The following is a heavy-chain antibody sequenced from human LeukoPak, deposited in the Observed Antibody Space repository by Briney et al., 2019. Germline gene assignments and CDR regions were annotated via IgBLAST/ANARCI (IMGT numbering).Heavy chain of an antibody. V-gene: IGHV3-43*02. Sequence: GGSLRLSCVASGLPIADFAMHWVRQAPGKGLEWVSLIRGDGVSIFYADSVKGRFSISRDNSKNSLSLEMNSLRTEDTAMYYCARESGKFDYWGQGTLVAVSS. CDR3: ARESGKFDY. CDR2: IRGDGVSI. J-gene: IGHJ4*02. CDR1: GLPIADFA.